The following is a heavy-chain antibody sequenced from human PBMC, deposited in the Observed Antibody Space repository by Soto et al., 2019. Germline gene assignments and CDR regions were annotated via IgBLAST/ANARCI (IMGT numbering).Heavy chain of an antibody. D-gene: IGHD2-8*01. V-gene: IGHV1-58*01. Sequence: SVKVSCKASGFTFTSSAFQWVRQARGQRLEWMGWIAVGSGYTNYAQRFQDRVTLTRDMSTATTYMELSRLTSEDTAIYYCAADATAWQQMVPSDYWGQGTLVTVSS. J-gene: IGHJ4*02. CDR2: IAVGSGYT. CDR1: GFTFTSSA. CDR3: AADATAWQQMVPSDY.